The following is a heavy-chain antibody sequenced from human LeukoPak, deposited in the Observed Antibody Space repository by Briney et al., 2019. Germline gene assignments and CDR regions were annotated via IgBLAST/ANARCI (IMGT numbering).Heavy chain of an antibody. Sequence: SVKVSCKASGGTFSSYAISWVRQAPGQGLEWMGGIIPIFGTANYAQKFQGRVTITADESTSTAYMELSSLRSEDTAVYYCASGAGIRFLEWLYYMDVWGKGTTVTVSS. D-gene: IGHD3-3*01. J-gene: IGHJ6*03. CDR2: IIPIFGTA. CDR3: ASGAGIRFLEWLYYMDV. CDR1: GGTFSSYA. V-gene: IGHV1-69*01.